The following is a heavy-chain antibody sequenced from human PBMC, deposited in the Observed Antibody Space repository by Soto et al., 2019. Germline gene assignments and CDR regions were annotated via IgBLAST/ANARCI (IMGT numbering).Heavy chain of an antibody. Sequence: PGGSLRLSCAASGFTFSSYAMSWVRQAPGKGLEWVSAISGSGGSTYYADSVKGRFTISRGNSKNTLYLQMNSLRAEDTAVYYCAKVGGFYGDYYYFDYWGQGTLVTVSS. J-gene: IGHJ4*02. CDR1: GFTFSSYA. V-gene: IGHV3-23*01. D-gene: IGHD4-17*01. CDR2: ISGSGGST. CDR3: AKVGGFYGDYYYFDY.